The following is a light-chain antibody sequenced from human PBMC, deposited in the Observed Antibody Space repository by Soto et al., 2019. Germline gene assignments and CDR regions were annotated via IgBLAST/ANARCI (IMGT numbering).Light chain of an antibody. CDR2: GAS. J-gene: IGKJ1*01. Sequence: EILMTQSPATLSVSPGERATLSCRASQSVDSNLAWYQQKPGQAPRLLIYGASTRATGISVRFSGSGSGTEFTLTISSLQSEDFGVYYCQQYNNWWTFGQGTKVEI. CDR3: QQYNNWWT. CDR1: QSVDSN. V-gene: IGKV3-15*01.